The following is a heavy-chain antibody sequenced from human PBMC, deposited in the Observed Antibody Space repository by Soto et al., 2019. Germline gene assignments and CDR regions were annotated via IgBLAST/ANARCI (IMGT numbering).Heavy chain of an antibody. Sequence: QVQLQESGPGLVKPSGTLSLTCAVSGGSISSSNWWRWVRQPPGKGLEWIGEIFHNGTPYSNPTLTGRVTLSVDKSKTQFSLTLNSVPAADPALYYCASSTYAMDVWGQGTTVTVSS. V-gene: IGHV4-4*02. J-gene: IGHJ6*02. CDR1: GGSISSSNW. CDR2: IFHNGTP. CDR3: ASSTYAMDV. D-gene: IGHD2-2*01.